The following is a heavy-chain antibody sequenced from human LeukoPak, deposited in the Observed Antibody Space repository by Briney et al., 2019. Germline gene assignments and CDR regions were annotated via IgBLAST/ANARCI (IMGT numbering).Heavy chain of an antibody. J-gene: IGHJ4*02. D-gene: IGHD1-1*01. CDR2: INPTGGST. Sequence: ASVKVSCKASGYTFTSYFMHWVRQAPRQGLEWMGIINPTGGSTSYAQNFQGRVTLTRDTSTSTVYMELSSLRSEDTALYYCANPGRGVSIFDSWGQRTLVTVPS. V-gene: IGHV1-46*01. CDR1: GYTFTSYF. CDR3: ANPGRGVSIFDS.